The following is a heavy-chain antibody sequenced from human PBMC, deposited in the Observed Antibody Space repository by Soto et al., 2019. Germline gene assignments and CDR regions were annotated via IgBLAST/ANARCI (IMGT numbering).Heavy chain of an antibody. CDR3: AKASTYKYVSGSFRYYFDH. J-gene: IGHJ4*02. V-gene: IGHV3-23*01. CDR1: GFTFSTYA. Sequence: GGSLRLSCEASGFTFSTYAMTWVRRASGKGLECVSVISGSRDRTHYADSVKGRFSISRDNSQNTLHLQMDSLRAEDTGVYYCAKASTYKYVSGSFRYYFDHGGQGALVTVS. CDR2: ISGSRDRT. D-gene: IGHD3-16*02.